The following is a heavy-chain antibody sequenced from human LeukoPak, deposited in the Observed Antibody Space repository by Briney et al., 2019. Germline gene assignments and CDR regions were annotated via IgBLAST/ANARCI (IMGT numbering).Heavy chain of an antibody. CDR2: INHSGST. D-gene: IGHD3-3*01. CDR1: GGSFSGYY. Sequence: KPSETLSLTCAVYGGSFSGYYWSWIRQPPGKGLEWIGEINHSGSTNYNPSLKSRVIISVDTSKNQFSLKLSSVTAADTAVYYCAREARYDFWSGYYSPDYWGQGTLVTVSS. J-gene: IGHJ4*02. CDR3: AREARYDFWSGYYSPDY. V-gene: IGHV4-34*01.